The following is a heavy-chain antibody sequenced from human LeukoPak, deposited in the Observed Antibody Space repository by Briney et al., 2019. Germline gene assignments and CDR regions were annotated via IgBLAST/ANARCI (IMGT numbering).Heavy chain of an antibody. CDR3: AKDERGYSYGLFDY. V-gene: IGHV3-23*01. J-gene: IGHJ4*02. CDR2: ISGSGGST. CDR1: GFTFSSYA. D-gene: IGHD5-18*01. Sequence: GGSLRLSCAASGFTFSSYAMSWVRQAPGKGLEWVSAISGSGGSTYYADSVKGRFTISRGNSKNTLYLQMNSLRAEDTAVYYCAKDERGYSYGLFDYWGQGTLVTVSS.